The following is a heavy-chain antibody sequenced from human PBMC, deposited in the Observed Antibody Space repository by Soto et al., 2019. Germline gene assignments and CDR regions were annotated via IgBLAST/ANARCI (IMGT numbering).Heavy chain of an antibody. D-gene: IGHD3-16*01. CDR1: GGSISSGNYY. V-gene: IGHV4-30-4*01. J-gene: IGHJ4*02. CDR3: ARGPPFH. CDR2: ISYSGST. Sequence: SETLSLTCTVSGGSISSGNYYWSWIRQPPGKGLEWIGFISYSGSTYYSTSLKSRVTISVGRSKNQFSLKLSSVTAADTAVYYCARGPPFHWGQGTLVTSPQ.